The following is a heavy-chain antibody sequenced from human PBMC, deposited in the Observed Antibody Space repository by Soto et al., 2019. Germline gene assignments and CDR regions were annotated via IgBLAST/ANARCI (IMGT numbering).Heavy chain of an antibody. J-gene: IGHJ6*02. CDR3: AKDEVVLVPAAMGYYYYYGMDV. Sequence: PGGSLRLSCAASGFTFSSYGMHWVRQAPGKGLEWVAVISYDGSNKYYADSVKGRFTISRDNSKNTLYLQMNSLRAEDTAVYYCAKDEVVLVPAAMGYYYYYGMDVWGQGTTVTVSS. V-gene: IGHV3-30*18. CDR2: ISYDGSNK. CDR1: GFTFSSYG. D-gene: IGHD2-2*01.